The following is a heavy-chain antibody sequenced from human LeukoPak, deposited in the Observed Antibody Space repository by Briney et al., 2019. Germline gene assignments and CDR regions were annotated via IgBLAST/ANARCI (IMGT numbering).Heavy chain of an antibody. Sequence: GESLKISCKGSGYRFTSLWIGWVRQMPGKGLEWMGIINPGDSDTRYSPSFQGQVTISADKSISTAYLQWSSLKASDTAMYYCARHPDCTRTSCYVDYYGMDVWGQGTTVTVSS. V-gene: IGHV5-51*01. CDR2: INPGDSDT. J-gene: IGHJ6*02. CDR3: ARHPDCTRTSCYVDYYGMDV. CDR1: GYRFTSLW. D-gene: IGHD2-2*01.